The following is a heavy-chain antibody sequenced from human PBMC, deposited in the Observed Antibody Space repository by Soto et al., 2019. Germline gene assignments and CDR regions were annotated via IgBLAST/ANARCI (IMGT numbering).Heavy chain of an antibody. CDR2: IYSGGST. J-gene: IGHJ3*02. D-gene: IGHD3-10*01. CDR3: ARGWGVRGVSAFDI. CDR1: GFTVSSNY. V-gene: IGHV3-53*01. Sequence: ETLRLSCAASGFTVSSNYMSWVRQAPGKGLEWVSVIYSGGSTYYADSVKGRFTISRDNSKNTLYLQMNSLRAEDTAVYYCARGWGVRGVSAFDIWGQGTMVTVSS.